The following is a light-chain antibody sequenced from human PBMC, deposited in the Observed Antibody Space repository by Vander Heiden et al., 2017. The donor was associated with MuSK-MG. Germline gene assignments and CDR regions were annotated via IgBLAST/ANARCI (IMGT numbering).Light chain of an antibody. CDR2: SSN. Sequence: QSVLTQPPSASGTPGKRGTIFCSGSNSNIGSNTVNWYQQLQGTAPNLLIDSSNQRPSGVPARFACSKAGTSASRAISGLQSEDEADDYCAEWDDSLKGGGFGGGTKLTVL. J-gene: IGLJ2*01. V-gene: IGLV1-44*01. CDR1: NSNIGSNT. CDR3: AEWDDSLKGGG.